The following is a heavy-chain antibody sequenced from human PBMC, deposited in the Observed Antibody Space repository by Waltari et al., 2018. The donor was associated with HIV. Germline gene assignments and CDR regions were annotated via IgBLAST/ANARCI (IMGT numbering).Heavy chain of an antibody. D-gene: IGHD3-10*01. V-gene: IGHV3-21*04. J-gene: IGHJ4*02. CDR3: VRDDPGYGPMDY. CDR1: GFEFRHYS. Sequence: DVYLVESGGGVVTTGGSIRLTCEASGFEFRHYSLNWVRQNPMRGLEWVASNLRGNNEKNYLDAVRGRFGISRDNSESSVYLQMDSLREEDTATYFCVRDDPGYGPMDYWGQGTLVTV. CDR2: NLRGNNEK.